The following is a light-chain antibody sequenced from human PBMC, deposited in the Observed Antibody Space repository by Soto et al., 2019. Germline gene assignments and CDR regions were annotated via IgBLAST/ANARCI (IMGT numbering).Light chain of an antibody. CDR2: EGT. V-gene: IGLV2-14*01. CDR1: SSDVRGYKC. CDR3: SSYVGSSARVV. Sequence: QSVLTQPASVSGSPGQSITISCTGTSSDVRGYKCVSWYQHCPDKAPKLIVYEGTKRPSEISNRFSASESDSTASLTISGLQPEDEADYYCSSYVGSSARVVFGGGTQLTV. J-gene: IGLJ2*01.